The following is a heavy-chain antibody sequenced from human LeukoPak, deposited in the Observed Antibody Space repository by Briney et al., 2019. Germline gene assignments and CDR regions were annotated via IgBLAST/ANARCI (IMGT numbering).Heavy chain of an antibody. J-gene: IGHJ5*02. CDR1: GGSISSYY. CDR3: ASSAAAGTSGWFDP. V-gene: IGHV4-4*07. CDR2: IYTSGST. Sequence: SETLSLTCTVSGGSISSYYWSGIRQPAGKGLEWIGRIYTSGSTNYNPSLKSRVTMSVDTSKNQFSLKLSSVTAADTAVYYCASSAAAGTSGWFDPSGQGTLVTVSS. D-gene: IGHD6-13*01.